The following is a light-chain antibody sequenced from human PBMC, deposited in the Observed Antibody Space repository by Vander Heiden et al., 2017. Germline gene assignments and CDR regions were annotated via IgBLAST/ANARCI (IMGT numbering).Light chain of an antibody. J-gene: IGLJ2*01. V-gene: IGLV1-47*01. Sequence: QSVLPQPPSASGPPGQRVPIPCSGSSSKIGSNAVYWYQQLPGTAPKLLIFGNEQRPSGVPDRLSGSKSGTAASLAVSGLRAEDEADYYCAAWDDGLSGAVFGGGTKLTVL. CDR2: GNE. CDR3: AAWDDGLSGAV. CDR1: SSKIGSNA.